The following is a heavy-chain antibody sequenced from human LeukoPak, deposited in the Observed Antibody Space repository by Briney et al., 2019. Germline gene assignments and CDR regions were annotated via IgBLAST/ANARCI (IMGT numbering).Heavy chain of an antibody. J-gene: IGHJ6*03. Sequence: ASVKVSCKASGGTFSSYAISWVRQAPGQGLEWMGGIIPIVGTANYAQKFQGRVTINSDESTNPSYMGLSSLRSEDTAVYYCAIGGGYCSSTSCYYYYMDVWGKGTTVTVSS. D-gene: IGHD2-2*01. V-gene: IGHV1-69*13. CDR3: AIGGGYCSSTSCYYYYMDV. CDR1: GGTFSSYA. CDR2: IIPIVGTA.